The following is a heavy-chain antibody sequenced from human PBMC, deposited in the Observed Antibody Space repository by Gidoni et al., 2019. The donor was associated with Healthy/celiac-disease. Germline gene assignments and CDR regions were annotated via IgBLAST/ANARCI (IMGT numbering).Heavy chain of an antibody. CDR1: GVTVSSNY. CDR2: IYSGGST. D-gene: IGHD5-18*01. Sequence: PASGVTVSSNYMSWVRQAPGKGLEWVSVIYSGGSTYYADSVQGRFTISRDNSKNTLYLPMTSLRAEDTAVYYCARDGSGTASADTAFDYWGQGTLVTVSS. CDR3: ARDGSGTASADTAFDY. V-gene: IGHV3-66*01. J-gene: IGHJ4*02.